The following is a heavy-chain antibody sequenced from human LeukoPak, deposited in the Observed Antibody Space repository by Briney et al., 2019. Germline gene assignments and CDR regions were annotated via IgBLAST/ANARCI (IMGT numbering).Heavy chain of an antibody. Sequence: GGSLRLSCTASGFTFSSYGMDWVRQAPGKGLECVAVIWYDGSNKYYADSVKGRFTISRDNSKDTVYLQMNSLRAEDTAVYYCARGYTGFDYWGQGILVTVSS. D-gene: IGHD5-12*01. CDR2: IWYDGSNK. V-gene: IGHV3-33*01. CDR1: GFTFSSYG. J-gene: IGHJ4*02. CDR3: ARGYTGFDY.